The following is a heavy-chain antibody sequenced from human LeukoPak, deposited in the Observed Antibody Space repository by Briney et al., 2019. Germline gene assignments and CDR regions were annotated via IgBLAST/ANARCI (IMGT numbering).Heavy chain of an antibody. CDR3: AKGLVAYYFDY. CDR2: ISSSSSYI. D-gene: IGHD5-12*01. V-gene: IGHV3-21*01. CDR1: GFTFSSYS. J-gene: IGHJ4*02. Sequence: GGSLRLSCAASGFTFSSYSMNWVRQAPGKGLEWVSSISSSSSYIYYADSVKGRFTISRDNSKNTLYLQMNSLRAEDTAVYYCAKGLVAYYFDYWGQGTLVTVSS.